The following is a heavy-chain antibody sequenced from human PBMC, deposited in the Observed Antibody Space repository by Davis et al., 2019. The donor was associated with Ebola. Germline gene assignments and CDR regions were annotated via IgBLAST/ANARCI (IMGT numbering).Heavy chain of an antibody. CDR1: GYTFIYYY. D-gene: IGHD2-2*01. CDR3: ARGPAANAPLDY. CDR2: INPKSGAT. V-gene: IGHV1-2*02. Sequence: ASVKVSCKAFGYTFIYYYINWVRQTPGQGLEWIGRINPKSGATTYAQRFQGRVTMTRDTSSGTAYMDPGSLKSDDTAVYYCARGPAANAPLDYWGQGTLVTVSS. J-gene: IGHJ4*02.